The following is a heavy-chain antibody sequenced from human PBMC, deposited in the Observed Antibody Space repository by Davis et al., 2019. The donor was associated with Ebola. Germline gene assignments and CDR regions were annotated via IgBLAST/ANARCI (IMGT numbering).Heavy chain of an antibody. Sequence: AASVKVSCKASGYTFTSYDINWVRQATGQGLEWMGRINPYSGGTNYAQKFQGRVTMTRDTSISTAYMELSRLTSDDTAVYYCARLWFGEVGFDYWGQGTLVTVSS. D-gene: IGHD3-10*01. J-gene: IGHJ4*02. V-gene: IGHV1-2*06. CDR3: ARLWFGEVGFDY. CDR1: GYTFTSYD. CDR2: INPYSGGT.